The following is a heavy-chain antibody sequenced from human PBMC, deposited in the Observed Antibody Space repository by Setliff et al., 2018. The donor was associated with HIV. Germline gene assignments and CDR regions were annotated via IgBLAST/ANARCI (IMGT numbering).Heavy chain of an antibody. V-gene: IGHV3-33*06. J-gene: IGHJ6*02. CDR2: IWYDGSNK. CDR3: AKSGVRPHPPHDYYYYGMDV. CDR1: GFTFSSYG. D-gene: IGHD1-1*01. Sequence: PGGSLRLSCAASGFTFSSYGMHWVRQAPGKGLEWVAVIWYDGSNKYYADSVKGRFTISRDNSKDMLYLQMNSLRAEDTAVYYCAKSGVRPHPPHDYYYYGMDVWGQGTTVAVSS.